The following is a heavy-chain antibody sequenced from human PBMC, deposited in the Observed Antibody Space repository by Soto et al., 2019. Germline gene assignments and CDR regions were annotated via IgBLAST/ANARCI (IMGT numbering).Heavy chain of an antibody. D-gene: IGHD2-15*01. V-gene: IGHV1-18*04. CDR3: ARDMDCSGGSCYPDAFDI. CDR2: ISAYNGNT. CDR1: GYTFTGYY. J-gene: IGHJ3*02. Sequence: VSVKVSCKASGYTFTGYYTHWVRQAPGQGLEWMGWISAYNGNTNYAQKLQGRVTMTTDTSTSTAYMELRSLRSDDTAVYYCARDMDCSGGSCYPDAFDIWGQGTMVTVSS.